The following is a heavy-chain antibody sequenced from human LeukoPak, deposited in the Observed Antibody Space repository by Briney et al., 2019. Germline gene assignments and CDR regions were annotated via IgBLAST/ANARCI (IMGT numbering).Heavy chain of an antibody. D-gene: IGHD5-18*01. CDR3: ARGVDNSNGYVF. J-gene: IGHJ4*02. CDR1: GFIFSNSW. V-gene: IGHV3-74*01. Sequence: PGGSLRLSCAASGFIFSNSWMHWVRQAPGKGLVWVSRINSDGSSSNYAEAVKGRFTISRDNAKNTLYLQMNSLRAEDTAVYFCARGVDNSNGYVFWGQGTLVTVSS. CDR2: INSDGSSS.